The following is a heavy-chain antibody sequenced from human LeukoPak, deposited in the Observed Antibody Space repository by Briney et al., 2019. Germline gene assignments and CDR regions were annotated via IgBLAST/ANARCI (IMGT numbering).Heavy chain of an antibody. J-gene: IGHJ4*02. V-gene: IGHV3-23*01. CDR2: ISGSGGST. Sequence: GGSLRLSCAASGFTFSSYAMSWVRQAPGKGLEWVSAISGSGGSTYYADSVKGRFTISRDNSKNTLYLQMNSLRAEDTALYYCARVRGSSWYSDYWGQGTLVTVSS. D-gene: IGHD6-13*01. CDR3: ARVRGSSWYSDY. CDR1: GFTFSSYA.